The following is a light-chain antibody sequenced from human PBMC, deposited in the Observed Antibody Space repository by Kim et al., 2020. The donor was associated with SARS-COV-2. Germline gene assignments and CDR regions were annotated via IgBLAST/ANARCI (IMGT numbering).Light chain of an antibody. J-gene: IGLJ3*02. V-gene: IGLV3-19*01. CDR2: GKN. CDR1: SLRSYY. CDR3: NSRDSSGNRV. Sequence: VALGRTVRITCQGDSLRSYYASWYQQKPGQAPVLVIYGKNNRPSGIPDRFSGSSSGNTASLTITGAQAEDEADYYCNSRDSSGNRVFGGGTKVTVL.